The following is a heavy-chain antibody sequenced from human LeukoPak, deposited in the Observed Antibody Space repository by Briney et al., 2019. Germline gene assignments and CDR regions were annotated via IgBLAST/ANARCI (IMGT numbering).Heavy chain of an antibody. V-gene: IGHV1-69*04. CDR1: GGTFSSYA. Sequence: EASVKVSCKASGGTFSSYAISWVRQAPGQGLEWMGRIIPILGIANYAQKFQGRVTITADKSTSTAYMELSSLRSEDTAVYYCAVMTYYYGSGSPSWFDPWGQGTLVTVSS. D-gene: IGHD3-10*01. J-gene: IGHJ5*02. CDR2: IIPILGIA. CDR3: AVMTYYYGSGSPSWFDP.